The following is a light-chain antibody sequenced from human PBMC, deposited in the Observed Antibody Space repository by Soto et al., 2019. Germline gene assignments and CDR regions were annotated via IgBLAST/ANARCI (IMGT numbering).Light chain of an antibody. Sequence: EIVLTQSACTLSLSPREIATLSFIPSQSIPNNNLALYQQKPGQAPRLLFYGAFNRASGIPDRFSGSGSGTEFTLTVSSLQSEDFAVYYCQQYNKWPLTFGQGTRLEIK. J-gene: IGKJ5*01. CDR1: QSIPNNN. V-gene: IGKV3D-15*01. CDR2: GAF. CDR3: QQYNKWPLT.